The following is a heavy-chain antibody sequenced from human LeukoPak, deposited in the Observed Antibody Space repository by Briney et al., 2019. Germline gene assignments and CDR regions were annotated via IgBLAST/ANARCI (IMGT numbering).Heavy chain of an antibody. Sequence: GGSLRLSCAASGVTFSNDPMSGVRQTTGKGLEWFSTINYSGGSTYYADSVKGRFTISRDNSKNTLYLQMNSLRVDDTAVYYCATRPGWRGFECWGQGTLVTVSS. CDR1: GVTFSNDP. CDR2: INYSGGST. J-gene: IGHJ4*02. D-gene: IGHD3-10*01. CDR3: ATRPGWRGFEC. V-gene: IGHV3-23*01.